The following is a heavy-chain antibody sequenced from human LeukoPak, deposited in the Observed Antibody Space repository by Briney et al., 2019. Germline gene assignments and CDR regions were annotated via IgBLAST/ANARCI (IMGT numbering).Heavy chain of an antibody. V-gene: IGHV4-59*13. J-gene: IGHJ3*02. CDR1: VAYIGSSF. D-gene: IGHD1-26*01. CDR3: ARDRSGSYYTFDI. CDR2: ISYRGRT. Sequence: SETLSLTCSISVAYIGSSFWSWIRLPPGKGLEWIGSISYRGRTNYSPSLKSRATISMDTSKSQLSLVLTSVTAADTALYYCARDRSGSYYTFDIWGQGTMVTISS.